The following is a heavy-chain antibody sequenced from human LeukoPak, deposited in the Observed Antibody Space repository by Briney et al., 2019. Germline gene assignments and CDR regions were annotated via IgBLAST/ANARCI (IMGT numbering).Heavy chain of an antibody. CDR3: AKENYDSSGFDFDY. CDR1: GFTFRSYA. CDR2: IRGSDGRT. V-gene: IGHV3-23*01. J-gene: IGHJ4*02. D-gene: IGHD3-22*01. Sequence: QSGGSLRLSCAASGFTFRSYAMSWVRQAPGKGPEWVSAIRGSDGRTYYADFLEGRFTISRDNSKNKLYLEMNSLRAEDTAVYYCAKENYDSSGFDFDYWGQGTLVTVSS.